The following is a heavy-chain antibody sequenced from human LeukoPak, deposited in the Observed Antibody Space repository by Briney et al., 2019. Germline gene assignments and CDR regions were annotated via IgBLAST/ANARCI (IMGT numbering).Heavy chain of an antibody. J-gene: IGHJ6*02. CDR3: ARDGVYCSSTSCQTYYYGMDV. V-gene: IGHV1-3*01. CDR2: INAGNGNT. Sequence: ASVKVSCKASGYTSTSYAMHWVRQAPGQRLEWMGWINAGNGNTKYSQKFQGRVTITRDTSASTAYMELSSLRSEDTAVYYCARDGVYCSSTSCQTYYYGMDVWGRGTTVTVSS. CDR1: GYTSTSYA. D-gene: IGHD2-2*01.